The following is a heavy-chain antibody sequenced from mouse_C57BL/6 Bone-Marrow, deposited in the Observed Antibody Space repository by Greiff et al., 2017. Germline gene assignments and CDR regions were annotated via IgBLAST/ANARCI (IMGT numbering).Heavy chain of an antibody. CDR1: GFTFSDFY. J-gene: IGHJ2*01. V-gene: IGHV7-1*01. Sequence: EVQRVESGGGLVQSGRSLRLSCATSGFTFSDFYMEWVRQAPGKGLEWIAASRNKANDYTTEYSASVKGRFIVSRDTSQSILYLQMNALRAEDTAIYYCARVSSTGTGYYFDYWGQGTTLTGSS. CDR3: ARVSSTGTGYYFDY. D-gene: IGHD4-1*02. CDR2: SRNKANDYTT.